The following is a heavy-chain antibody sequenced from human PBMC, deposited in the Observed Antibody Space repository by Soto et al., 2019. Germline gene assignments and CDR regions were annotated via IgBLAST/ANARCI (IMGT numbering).Heavy chain of an antibody. Sequence: TAGSLRLSCSASGFVFTSYWMTWVRQAPGKGLEWVANIRPDGSAKNYVDSVKGRFTISRDNAKNSLYLQMNSLRAEDTAVYYCARDPVRGDDYNFDYWGQGTLVTVSS. CDR2: IRPDGSAK. J-gene: IGHJ4*02. D-gene: IGHD3-10*01. CDR3: ARDPVRGDDYNFDY. V-gene: IGHV3-7*01. CDR1: GFVFTSYW.